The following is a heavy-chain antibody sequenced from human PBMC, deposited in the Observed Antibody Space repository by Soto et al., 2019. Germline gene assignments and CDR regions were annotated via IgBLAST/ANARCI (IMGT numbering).Heavy chain of an antibody. CDR1: GFTFSSYE. J-gene: IGHJ6*02. CDR3: ARAKWFGELYGMDV. V-gene: IGHV3-48*03. Sequence: PXGSLRLSCAAAGFTFSSYEMNWVRQAPGKGLDWVSYISSSGSTIYYADSVKGRFTISRDNAKNSLYLQMNSLRAEDTAVYYCARAKWFGELYGMDVWGQGSTVTVSS. D-gene: IGHD3-10*01. CDR2: ISSSGSTI.